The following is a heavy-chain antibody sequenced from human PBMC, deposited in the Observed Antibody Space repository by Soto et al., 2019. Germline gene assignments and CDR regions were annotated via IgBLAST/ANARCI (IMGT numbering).Heavy chain of an antibody. D-gene: IGHD1-1*01. J-gene: IGHJ4*02. CDR2: ISASGRTT. Sequence: EVQLLESGGGLVQPGGSLRLSCEASGFTFSNYAMSWVRQAPGKGLEWFSGISASGRTTYYADSVKGRFTISRDNSKNTLYLQMNSLRAEDTAVYYCAKVGLGSPNYYFDYWGQGTLVTVSS. V-gene: IGHV3-23*01. CDR1: GFTFSNYA. CDR3: AKVGLGSPNYYFDY.